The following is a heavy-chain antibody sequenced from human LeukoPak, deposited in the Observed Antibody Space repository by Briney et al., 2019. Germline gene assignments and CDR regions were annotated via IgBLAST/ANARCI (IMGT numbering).Heavy chain of an antibody. D-gene: IGHD6-13*01. CDR3: ARDIAYSSPALGGGRYYYYYMDV. CDR2: IYYSGST. Sequence: SETLSLTCTVSGGSISSYYWSWIRQPPGKGLEWIGYIYYSGSTNYKPSLKSRVTISVDTSKNQFSLKLSSVTAADTAVYYCARDIAYSSPALGGGRYYYYYMDVWGKGTTVTVSS. V-gene: IGHV4-59*01. J-gene: IGHJ6*03. CDR1: GGSISSYY.